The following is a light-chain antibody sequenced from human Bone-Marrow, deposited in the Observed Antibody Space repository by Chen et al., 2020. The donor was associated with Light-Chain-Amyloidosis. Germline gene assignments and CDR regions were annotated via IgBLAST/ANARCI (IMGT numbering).Light chain of an antibody. Sequence: NFMLTQPHSVSGSPGKMVIISCTRSSGSIATNYVQWYQQRPGSSPTTVIYEDDQRPSGVPDRFSGSIDRSSNSASLTISGLKTEDEADYYCQSYQGSSQGVFGGGTKLTVL. CDR1: SGSIATNY. CDR3: QSYQGSSQGV. V-gene: IGLV6-57*01. J-gene: IGLJ3*02. CDR2: EDD.